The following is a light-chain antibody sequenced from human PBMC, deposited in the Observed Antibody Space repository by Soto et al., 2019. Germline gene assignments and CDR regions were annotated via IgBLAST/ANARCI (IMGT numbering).Light chain of an antibody. J-gene: IGKJ4*02. Sequence: EIVMTQSPATLSLSPGDRATLSCRASQSVSNDVAWYQQKHGQPPRLLIYGATTRATGVPARFSGSGSGTDFTLTISSLQSEDFAFYCCQQYSIWGSFGGGARVEI. V-gene: IGKV3-15*01. CDR1: QSVSND. CDR2: GAT. CDR3: QQYSIWGS.